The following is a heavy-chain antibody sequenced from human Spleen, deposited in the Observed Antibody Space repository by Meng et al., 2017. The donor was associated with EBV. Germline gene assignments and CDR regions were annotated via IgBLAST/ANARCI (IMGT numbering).Heavy chain of an antibody. Sequence: VHLGQSGGGLVHPWTSLRLSCTASGFTFSSYTFQWVRQAPGKGLEWVALISYDGTSSYYADSMRGRFTLSRDNSKNSLYLQMNSLRADDTGVYYRASGDNGAYQALEYWGQGTLVTVSS. CDR3: ASGDNGAYQALEY. D-gene: IGHD4-17*01. J-gene: IGHJ4*02. CDR2: ISYDGTSS. CDR1: GFTFSSYT. V-gene: IGHV3-30-3*01.